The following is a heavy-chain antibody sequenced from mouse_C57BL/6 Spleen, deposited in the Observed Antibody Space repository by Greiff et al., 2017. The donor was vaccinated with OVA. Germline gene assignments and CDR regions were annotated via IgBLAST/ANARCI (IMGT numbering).Heavy chain of an antibody. J-gene: IGHJ4*01. CDR3: ARGGLLPMDY. D-gene: IGHD3-1*01. V-gene: IGHV1-80*01. CDR1: GYAFSSYW. CDR2: IYSGDGDP. Sequence: VKLVESGAELVKPGASVKISCKASGYAFSSYWMNWVMQWPGKGLVWIGQIYSGDGDPNSTGKFKGKATLTADKSSSTAYRQLSSLTSEDSAVYFCARGGLLPMDYWGQGTSVTVSS.